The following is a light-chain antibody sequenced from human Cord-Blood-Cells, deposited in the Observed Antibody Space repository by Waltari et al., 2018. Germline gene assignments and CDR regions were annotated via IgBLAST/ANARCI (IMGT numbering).Light chain of an antibody. CDR3: CSYAGSYTWV. CDR1: SSDVGGYNY. CDR2: DVS. V-gene: IGLV2-11*01. Sequence: QSALTQPRSVSGSPGQSVTISCTGTSSDVGGYNYVSWYQQHPGKAPKLMSYDVSKRPSGVPDRFSGSKSGNTASLTISGFQAEDEADYYCCSYAGSYTWVFGGGTKLTVL. J-gene: IGLJ3*02.